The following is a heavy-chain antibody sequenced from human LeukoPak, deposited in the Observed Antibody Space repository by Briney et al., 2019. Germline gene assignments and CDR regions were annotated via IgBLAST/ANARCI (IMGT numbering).Heavy chain of an antibody. V-gene: IGHV3-66*01. CDR1: EFSVGSNY. D-gene: IGHD2-2*01. CDR2: IYSGGST. J-gene: IGHJ4*02. CDR3: ARDCSSTSCDTDY. Sequence: GGSLRLSCAASEFSVGSNYMTWVRQAPGKGLEWVSLIYSGGSTCYADSVKGRFTISRDNAKNSLYLQMNSLRAEDTAVYYCARDCSSTSCDTDYWGQGTLVTVSS.